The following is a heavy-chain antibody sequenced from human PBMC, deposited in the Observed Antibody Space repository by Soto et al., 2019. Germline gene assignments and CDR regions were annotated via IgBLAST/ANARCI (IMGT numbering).Heavy chain of an antibody. D-gene: IGHD4-17*01. Sequence: GGSLRLSCAASGFTFSDYYMSWIRQAPGKGLEWVSYISSSGSTIYYADSVKGRLTISRDNAKNSLYLQMNSLRAEDTAVYYCARETTVTTFGEADYYYYYMDVWGKGTTVTVSS. CDR1: GFTFSDYY. J-gene: IGHJ6*03. V-gene: IGHV3-11*01. CDR3: ARETTVTTFGEADYYYYYMDV. CDR2: ISSSGSTI.